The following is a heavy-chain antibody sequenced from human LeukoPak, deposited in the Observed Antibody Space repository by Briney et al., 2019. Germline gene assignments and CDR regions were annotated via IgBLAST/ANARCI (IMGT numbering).Heavy chain of an antibody. V-gene: IGHV4-38-2*02. J-gene: IGHJ3*02. D-gene: IGHD3-10*01. Sequence: SETLSLTCTVSGYSISSGYYWGWIRQPPGKGLEWIGSIYHSGSTYYNPSLKSRVTISVDTSKNQFSLKLSSVTAADTAVYYCARTGTRGGNAFDIWGQGTMVTVSS. CDR2: IYHSGST. CDR3: ARTGTRGGNAFDI. CDR1: GYSISSGYY.